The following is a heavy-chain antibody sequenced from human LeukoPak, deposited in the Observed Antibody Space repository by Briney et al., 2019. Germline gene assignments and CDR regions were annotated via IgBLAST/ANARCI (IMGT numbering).Heavy chain of an antibody. CDR2: INKEGSEK. CDR1: GFTFSPYW. CDR3: AGAGSGYYGFNYYGMGV. V-gene: IGHV3-7*02. J-gene: IGHJ6*02. D-gene: IGHD3-22*01. Sequence: PGGSLRLSCAASGFTFSPYWMSWVRQAPGKGLEWVANINKEGSEKHYVDSVRGRFTISRDNAKYSLYLQMKSLRAEDTAVYYCAGAGSGYYGFNYYGMGVWGQGTTVTVSS.